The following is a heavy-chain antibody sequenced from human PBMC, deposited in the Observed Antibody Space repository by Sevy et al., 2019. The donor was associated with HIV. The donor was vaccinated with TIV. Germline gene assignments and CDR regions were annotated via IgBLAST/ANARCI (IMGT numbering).Heavy chain of an antibody. J-gene: IGHJ5*02. CDR3: ARYQHDYGGNLRTGWFDP. CDR2: ISYDGSNK. V-gene: IGHV3-30-3*01. Sequence: GGSLRLSCAASGFTFSSYAMHWVRQAPGKGLEWVAVISYDGSNKYYADSVKGRFTISRDNSKNTLYLQMNSLRAEDTAVYYCARYQHDYGGNLRTGWFDPWGQGTLVTVSS. CDR1: GFTFSSYA. D-gene: IGHD4-17*01.